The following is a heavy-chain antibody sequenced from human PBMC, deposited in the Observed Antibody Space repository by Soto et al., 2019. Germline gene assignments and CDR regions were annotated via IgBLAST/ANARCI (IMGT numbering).Heavy chain of an antibody. Sequence: ASVKVSCKAAGVTFSSSAISWVRQAPGQGLEWMGGIMPIFGTGNYAQKFQGRVTINADESTSTAYMELSSLTSEDTAVYYCARSRYCSGGSCYNFDSWVQGTLVNHSS. D-gene: IGHD2-15*01. CDR1: GVTFSSSA. V-gene: IGHV1-69*13. J-gene: IGHJ4*02. CDR3: ARSRYCSGGSCYNFDS. CDR2: IMPIFGTG.